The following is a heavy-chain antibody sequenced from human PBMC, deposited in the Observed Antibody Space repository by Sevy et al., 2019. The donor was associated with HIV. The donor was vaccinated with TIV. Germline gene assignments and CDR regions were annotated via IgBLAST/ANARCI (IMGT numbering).Heavy chain of an antibody. Sequence: ASVKVSCKASGDTFSSYAISWVRQAPGQGLEWMGGIIPIFGTANYAQKFQDRVTITEDESTTTGYMELSSLRSEDTAVYYCARDTMTTITTKAFDIWGQGTMVTVSS. CDR3: ARDTMTTITTKAFDI. V-gene: IGHV1-69*13. J-gene: IGHJ3*02. D-gene: IGHD4-4*01. CDR2: IIPIFGTA. CDR1: GDTFSSYA.